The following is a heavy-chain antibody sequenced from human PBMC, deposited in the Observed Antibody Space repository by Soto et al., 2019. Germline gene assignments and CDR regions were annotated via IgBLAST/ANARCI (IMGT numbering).Heavy chain of an antibody. J-gene: IGHJ3*01. D-gene: IGHD4-17*01. CDR3: ARDGDDYVDRKAFDF. V-gene: IGHV3-33*01. CDR2: IWYDGSNE. Sequence: QVQLVESGGGVVQPGRSLRLSCAASGFIFSSYGMHWVRQTPGNGLEWVAVIWYDGSNEYYADSVKGRFTISRDNSKNTLYMQVNSLRAEDTAVYYCARDGDDYVDRKAFDFWGQGTMDTVS. CDR1: GFIFSSYG.